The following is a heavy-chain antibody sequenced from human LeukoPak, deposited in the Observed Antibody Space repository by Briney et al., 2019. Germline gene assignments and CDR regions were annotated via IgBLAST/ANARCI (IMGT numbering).Heavy chain of an antibody. CDR1: GYTFTRYG. V-gene: IGHV1-18*01. CDR3: ARDQLSRGVWFDP. CDR2: ISAYNGNT. J-gene: IGHJ5*02. D-gene: IGHD1-1*01. Sequence: GASVKVSCKASGYTFTRYGISWVRQAPGQGLQWLGWISAYNGNTNYAQKLQGRVTMTTDTSTSTAYMELRSLRSDDTAVYYCARDQLSRGVWFDPWGQGTLVTVSS.